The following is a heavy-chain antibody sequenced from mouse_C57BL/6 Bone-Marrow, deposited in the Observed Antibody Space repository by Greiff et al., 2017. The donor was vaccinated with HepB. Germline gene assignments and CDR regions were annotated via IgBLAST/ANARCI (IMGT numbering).Heavy chain of an antibody. CDR3: ARDRGIYYYGSRYFDV. Sequence: DVQLQESGPGLVKPSQSLSLTCSVTGYSITSGYYWNWIRQFPGNKLEWMGYISYDGSNNYNPSLKNRISITRDTSKNQFFLKLNSVTTEDTATYYCARDRGIYYYGSRYFDVWGTGTTVTVSS. D-gene: IGHD1-1*01. CDR1: GYSITSGYY. V-gene: IGHV3-6*01. CDR2: ISYDGSN. J-gene: IGHJ1*03.